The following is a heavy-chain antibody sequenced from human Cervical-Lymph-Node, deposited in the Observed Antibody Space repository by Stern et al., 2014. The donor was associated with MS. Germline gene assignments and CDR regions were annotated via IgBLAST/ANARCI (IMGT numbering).Heavy chain of an antibody. Sequence: QLQLQESGPGLVKPSQTLPLTCTVSGASIGGGGLNLGWNSPPHGKGLEGVGHIYYSGKNYYKPSRKSRVTISLETSKNHFSLNLSSVTAADTAVYYCAGAIGKYELLEAFDMWGQGTKVTVSS. V-gene: IGHV4-30-4*01. D-gene: IGHD2-2*01. J-gene: IGHJ3*02. CDR1: GASIGGGGLN. CDR2: IYYSGKN. CDR3: AGAIGKYELLEAFDM.